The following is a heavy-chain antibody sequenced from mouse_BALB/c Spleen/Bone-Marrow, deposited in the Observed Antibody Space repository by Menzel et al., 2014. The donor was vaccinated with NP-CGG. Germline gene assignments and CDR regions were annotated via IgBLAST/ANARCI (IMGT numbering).Heavy chain of an antibody. Sequence: VQLKQSGPSLVKPSQPLSLPCSVTGASITAGYWNWIRKFPGNKLEYMGYISYSGNTYYNPSLRGRVSITRDTSKNXYYLQLNSVTSEDTATYYCADGYGDFDYWGHGTTLTVSS. CDR1: GASITAGY. V-gene: IGHV3-8*02. J-gene: IGHJ2*01. CDR2: ISYSGNT. D-gene: IGHD2-2*01. CDR3: ADGYGDFDY.